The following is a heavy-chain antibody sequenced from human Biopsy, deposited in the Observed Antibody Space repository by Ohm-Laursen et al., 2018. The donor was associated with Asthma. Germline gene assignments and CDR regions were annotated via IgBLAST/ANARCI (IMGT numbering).Heavy chain of an antibody. CDR1: GYTFNGAG. CDR2: ISVYNGNT. Sequence: SSVKVSCNTSGYTFNGAGITWVRQAPGQGLEWMGWISVYNGNTKVAQKLQDRVTMITDTSTSTAYMELRSLRSDDTAVYFCARAVDYSHYYGIDVWGQGTTVTVS. D-gene: IGHD3-10*01. J-gene: IGHJ6*02. V-gene: IGHV1-18*01. CDR3: ARAVDYSHYYGIDV.